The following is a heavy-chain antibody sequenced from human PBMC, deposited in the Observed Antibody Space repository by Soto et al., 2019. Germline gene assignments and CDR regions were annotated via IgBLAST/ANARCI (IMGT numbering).Heavy chain of an antibody. CDR1: GGTFNTYA. J-gene: IGHJ4*02. D-gene: IGHD3-10*01. Sequence: QVQLVQSGAEMKKPGSSVKVSCQSSGGTFNTYAMTWVRQAPGQGPEWMGDISPMFGAANYAPKFQGRVTITADESTGTSYMQLSSLTSEDTALYFCAREVQVHTPAFVYWGQGTLVTGSS. V-gene: IGHV1-69*19. CDR2: ISPMFGAA. CDR3: AREVQVHTPAFVY.